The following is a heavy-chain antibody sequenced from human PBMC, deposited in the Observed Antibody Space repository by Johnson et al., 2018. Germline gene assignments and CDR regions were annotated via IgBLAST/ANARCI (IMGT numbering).Heavy chain of an antibody. Sequence: QVQLVESGGGVVQPGRSLRLSCAASGFSFSSYAMHWVRQAPGKGLKWVAVISYDGSSKYYADSVKGQFTISRDNAKNTLYMQMNSLSAEDTAVYYRARESESNYYYYMDVWGKGTTVTVSS. CDR1: GFSFSSYA. J-gene: IGHJ6*03. CDR2: ISYDGSSK. CDR3: ARESESNYYYYMDV. V-gene: IGHV3-30-3*01.